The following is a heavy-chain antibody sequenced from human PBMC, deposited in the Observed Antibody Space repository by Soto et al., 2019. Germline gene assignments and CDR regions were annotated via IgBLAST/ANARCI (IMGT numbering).Heavy chain of an antibody. CDR3: ARADQSIAARPDY. CDR2: IIPIFGTA. J-gene: IGHJ4*02. V-gene: IGHV1-69*13. Sequence: ASVKVSCKASGGTFSSYAISWVRQAPGQGLEWMGGIIPIFGTANYAQKFQGRVTITADESTSTAYMELSSLRSEDTAVYYCARADQSIAARPDYWGQGTLVTVS. CDR1: GGTFSSYA. D-gene: IGHD6-6*01.